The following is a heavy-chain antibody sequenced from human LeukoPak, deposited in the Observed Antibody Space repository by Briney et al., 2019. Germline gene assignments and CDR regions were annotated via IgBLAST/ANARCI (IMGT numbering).Heavy chain of an antibody. D-gene: IGHD1-26*01. Sequence: ASVKVSCKASGGTFSSYAISWVRQAPGQGLEWMGGIIPIFGTANYAQKFQGRVTITTDESTSTAYMELSSLRSEDTAVYYCASGVGAYTAADYWGQGTLVTVSS. CDR1: GGTFSSYA. CDR2: IIPIFGTA. V-gene: IGHV1-69*05. CDR3: ASGVGAYTAADY. J-gene: IGHJ4*02.